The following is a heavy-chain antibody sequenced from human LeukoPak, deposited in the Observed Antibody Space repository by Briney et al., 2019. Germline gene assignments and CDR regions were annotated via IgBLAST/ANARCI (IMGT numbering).Heavy chain of an antibody. V-gene: IGHV3-48*01. Sequence: GGSLRLSCAASGFTFSGYSMNWVRQAPGRGLEWLSYISSGSRTIFYGDSVKGRFIISRDNAKTSLYLLMNSLRADDTAVYYCARESITGDRDFDYWGQGTLITVSS. J-gene: IGHJ4*02. D-gene: IGHD7-27*01. CDR2: ISSGSRTI. CDR1: GFTFSGYS. CDR3: ARESITGDRDFDY.